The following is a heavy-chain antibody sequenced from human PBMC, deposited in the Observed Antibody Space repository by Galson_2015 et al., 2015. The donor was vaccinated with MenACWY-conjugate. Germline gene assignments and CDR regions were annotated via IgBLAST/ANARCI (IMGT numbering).Heavy chain of an antibody. CDR2: INGDGRST. Sequence: SLRLSCAASGFTFSNYWMHWVRQAPGKGLVWVSRINGDGRSTSYGDSVKGRFTTSRDNAKNTLFLQMNSLRVEDTAVYYCARDRSVTWGGFDYWGRGVLVTVSS. V-gene: IGHV3-74*01. J-gene: IGHJ4*02. CDR3: ARDRSVTWGGFDY. CDR1: GFTFSNYW. D-gene: IGHD7-27*01.